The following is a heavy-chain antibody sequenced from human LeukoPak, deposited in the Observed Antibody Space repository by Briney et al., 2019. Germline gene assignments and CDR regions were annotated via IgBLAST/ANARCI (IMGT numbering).Heavy chain of an antibody. CDR3: VRDGNRGYDMDV. D-gene: IGHD3-10*01. J-gene: IGHJ6*02. Sequence: GGSLRLSCATSGFTLRCYQMNWVRQAPGKGLEWVSYINVVNGAIYYADSVKGRFTISGDIATNSVYLQMNSLRAEDTALYYCVRDGNRGYDMDVWGQGTAVTVSS. CDR1: GFTLRCYQ. CDR2: INVVNGAI. V-gene: IGHV3-48*01.